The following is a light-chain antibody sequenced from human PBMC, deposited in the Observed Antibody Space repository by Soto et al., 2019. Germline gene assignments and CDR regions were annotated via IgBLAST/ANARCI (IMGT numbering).Light chain of an antibody. CDR3: QQYGSSLTWT. Sequence: VMTQSPATLSVSPGERATLSCRASQSVSSNLAWYQQKPGQAPRLLIYGASSRASGIPDRFSGSGSGTDFTLTISRLEPEDFAVYYCQQYGSSLTWTFGQGTKVDI. CDR2: GAS. J-gene: IGKJ1*01. CDR1: QSVSSN. V-gene: IGKV3-20*01.